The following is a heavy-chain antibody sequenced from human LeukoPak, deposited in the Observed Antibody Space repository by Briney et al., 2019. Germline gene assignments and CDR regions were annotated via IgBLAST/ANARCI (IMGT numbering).Heavy chain of an antibody. V-gene: IGHV1-18*04. CDR1: GYTFTSYG. J-gene: IGHJ4*02. CDR2: ISAYNGNT. D-gene: IGHD2-2*01. CDR3: ARAGGVVVPAAIFDY. Sequence: GASVKVSCRASGYTFTSYGISWVRQAPGQGLEWMGWISAYNGNTNYAQKLQGRVTMTTDTSTSTAYMEPRSLRSDDTAVYYCARAGGVVVPAAIFDYWGQGTLVTVSS.